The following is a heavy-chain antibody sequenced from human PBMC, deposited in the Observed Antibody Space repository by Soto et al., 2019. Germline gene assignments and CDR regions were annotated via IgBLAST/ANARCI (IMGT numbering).Heavy chain of an antibody. CDR2: IKSKTDGGTT. J-gene: IGHJ6*03. D-gene: IGHD4-4*01. V-gene: IGHV3-15*01. CDR3: TTDPKYSNHYFAYYYYMDV. Sequence: GGSLRLSCAASGFTFSNAWMSWVRQAPGKGLEWVGRIKSKTDGGTTDYAAPVKGRFTISRDDSKNTLYLQMNSLKTEDTAVYYCTTDPKYSNHYFAYYYYMDVWGKGTTVTVSS. CDR1: GFTFSNAW.